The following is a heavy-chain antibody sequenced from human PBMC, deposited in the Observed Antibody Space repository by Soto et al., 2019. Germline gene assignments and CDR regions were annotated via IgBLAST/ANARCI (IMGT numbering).Heavy chain of an antibody. D-gene: IGHD4-17*01. J-gene: IGHJ3*02. CDR3: ANDYGDYRNDAFDI. Sequence: SETMALTSAFCGVFYGDSTWGWIRQAPGKGLEWIEEIHHRGTTNYNPSLKSRVTITLDRSKNQFTLRLSSMTAADAAVYYCANDYGDYRNDAFDIWSPGTRVS. CDR2: IHHRGTT. CDR1: GVFYGDST. V-gene: IGHV4-34*01.